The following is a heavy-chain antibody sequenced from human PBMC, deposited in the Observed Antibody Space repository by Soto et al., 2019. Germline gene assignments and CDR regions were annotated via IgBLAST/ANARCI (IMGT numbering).Heavy chain of an antibody. CDR1: GFTFRNYG. Sequence: QVQLVESGGGVVQPGGSLRLSCAASGFTFRNYGMHWVRQAPGKGLEWVAVIWYDGSNKYYADSVKGRFTISRDNSKNTLYLQMNSLRAEDTAMYYCARDISSGWYDYRGQGTLVTVSS. V-gene: IGHV3-33*01. CDR3: ARDISSGWYDY. CDR2: IWYDGSNK. J-gene: IGHJ4*02. D-gene: IGHD6-19*01.